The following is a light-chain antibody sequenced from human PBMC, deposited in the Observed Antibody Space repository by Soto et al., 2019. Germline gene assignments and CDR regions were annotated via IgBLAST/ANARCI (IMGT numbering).Light chain of an antibody. J-gene: IGKJ5*01. CDR1: QGVSSW. CDR3: QQANSFPRGP. V-gene: IGKV1-12*01. Sequence: DIQMTHPPSSVSAPVVGGVPITCRASQGVSSWLAWFQQKPGKAPKLLIYDASSLQSGVPSRFSGSGSGTDFTLTISSLQPEDFATYYCQQANSFPRGPLGQGTQLEIK. CDR2: DAS.